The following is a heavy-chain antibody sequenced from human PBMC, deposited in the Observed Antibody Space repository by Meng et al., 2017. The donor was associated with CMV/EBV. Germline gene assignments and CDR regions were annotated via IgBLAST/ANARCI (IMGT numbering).Heavy chain of an antibody. D-gene: IGHD3-22*01. V-gene: IGHV4-34*01. Sequence: AVDGGSFSGYYWSWIRQPPGKGLEWIGEINHSGSTNYNPSLKSRVTISVDTSKNQFSLKLSSVTAADTAVYYCARGDSSSGYAPQHWGQGTLVTVSS. CDR2: INHSGST. J-gene: IGHJ1*01. CDR1: GGSFSGYY. CDR3: ARGDSSSGYAPQH.